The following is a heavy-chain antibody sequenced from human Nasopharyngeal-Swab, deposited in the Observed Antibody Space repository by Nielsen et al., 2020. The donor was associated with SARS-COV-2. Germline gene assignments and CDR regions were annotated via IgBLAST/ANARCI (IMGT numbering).Heavy chain of an antibody. CDR1: GFTFSTYA. J-gene: IGHJ4*02. D-gene: IGHD2-15*01. CDR2: IDAGGINT. V-gene: IGHV3-23*01. CDR3: ACSGGSCYSY. Sequence: GESLKISCAASGFTFSTYAMTWVRQAPGKGLEWVSTIDAGGINTWYADSVKGRFTISRDNSKSTLYLQMNSLRAEDTAVYYCACSGGSCYSYWGQGTLVTVSS.